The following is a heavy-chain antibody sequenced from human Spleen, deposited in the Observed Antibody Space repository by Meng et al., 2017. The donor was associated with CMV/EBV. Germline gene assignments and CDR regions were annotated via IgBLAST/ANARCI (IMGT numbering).Heavy chain of an antibody. CDR1: FTFSSYS. CDR2: ISYDGNIK. D-gene: IGHD1/OR15-1a*01. Sequence: FTFSSYSMHWVRQAPGKGLEWVAIISYDGNIKYYADSVKGRFTISRDKSKNTLYLQMNSLRAGDTAVFYCARANIRSPSITGTSIDYWGQGTLVTVSS. J-gene: IGHJ4*02. V-gene: IGHV3-30*04. CDR3: ARANIRSPSITGTSIDY.